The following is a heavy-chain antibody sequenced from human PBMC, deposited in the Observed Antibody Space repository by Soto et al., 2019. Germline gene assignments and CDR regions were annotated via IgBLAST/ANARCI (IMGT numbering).Heavy chain of an antibody. CDR1: GGSISSGDYY. V-gene: IGHV4-30-4*01. J-gene: IGHJ4*02. D-gene: IGHD2-2*01. CDR2: IYYSGST. CDR3: ARVTDQLLHYYFDY. Sequence: SETLSLTCTVSGGSISSGDYYWSWIRQPPGKGLEWIGYIYYSGSTYYNPSLKSRVTISVDTSKNQFSLKLSSVTAADTAVYKCARVTDQLLHYYFDYWGQEPLVTVSS.